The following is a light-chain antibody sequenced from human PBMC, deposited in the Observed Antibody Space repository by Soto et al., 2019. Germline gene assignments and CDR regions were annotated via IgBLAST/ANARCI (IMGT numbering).Light chain of an antibody. CDR2: ASS. CDR1: QGISSY. CDR3: QQLNTFPVT. Sequence: DIQLTQSPSFLSASVGDRVTISCRASQGISSYLAWYQQTPGKAPKLLIYASSILQRGVPSRFSGSGSGTEFTLTISSLQPEDFATYYCQQLNTFPVTFGQGTRLAI. V-gene: IGKV1-9*01. J-gene: IGKJ5*01.